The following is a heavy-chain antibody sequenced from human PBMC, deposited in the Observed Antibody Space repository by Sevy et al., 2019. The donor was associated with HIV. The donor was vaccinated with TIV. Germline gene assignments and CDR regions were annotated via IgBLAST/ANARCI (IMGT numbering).Heavy chain of an antibody. J-gene: IGHJ4*02. CDR3: VREGLGGFSYSLDC. CDR2: MKQEGSEK. V-gene: IGHV3-7*01. Sequence: GGSLRLSCAASGFTFSSYWMSWFRQAPGKGLKWVATMKQEGSEKYYVDSVKGRFTISRDNAKHSLYLQMNSLRAEDTAVYYCVREGLGGFSYSLDCWGQGTLVTVSS. D-gene: IGHD5-18*01. CDR1: GFTFSSYW.